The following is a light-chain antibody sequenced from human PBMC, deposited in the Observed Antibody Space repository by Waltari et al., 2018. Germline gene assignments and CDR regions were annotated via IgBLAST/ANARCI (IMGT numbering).Light chain of an antibody. CDR3: AAWDDSLNGLYV. V-gene: IGLV1-44*01. Sequence: QSVLTQPPSASGTPGQRVTISCSGSNSNIGSNTVNWYQQHPGTAPKLLIYSNKQRPSGVPDRFSGSRSGTSASLAISGLQSEDEADYYCAAWDDSLNGLYVFGTGTKVTVL. CDR2: SNK. CDR1: NSNIGSNT. J-gene: IGLJ1*01.